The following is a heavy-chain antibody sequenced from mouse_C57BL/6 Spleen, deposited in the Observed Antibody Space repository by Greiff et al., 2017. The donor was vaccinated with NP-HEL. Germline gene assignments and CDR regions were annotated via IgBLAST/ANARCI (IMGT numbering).Heavy chain of an antibody. CDR1: GFTFSNYW. CDR2: IRLKSDNYAT. J-gene: IGHJ2*01. CDR3: TGGDGYSFDY. D-gene: IGHD2-3*01. V-gene: IGHV6-3*01. Sequence: EVKVEESGGGLVQPGGSMKLSCVASGFTFSNYWMNWVRQSPEKGLEWVAQIRLKSDNYATHYAESVTGRFTISRDDYKSSVYLQMNNLRAEDTGIYYCTGGDGYSFDYWGQGTTLTVSS.